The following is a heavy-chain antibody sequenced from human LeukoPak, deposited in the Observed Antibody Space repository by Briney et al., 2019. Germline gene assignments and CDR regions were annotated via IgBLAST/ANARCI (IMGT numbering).Heavy chain of an antibody. J-gene: IGHJ4*02. D-gene: IGHD1-1*01. V-gene: IGHV1-46*03. Sequence: ASVKVSCKASGYTFTSYYMHWVRQAPGKGLEWMGIVNPSGGSTSYAEKFQGRVNMTRDTSKNTVYMALHRLSSEDTAVLHCARGRSGRELERRGLRFDYWGQGALVTVSS. CDR3: ARGRSGRELERRGLRFDY. CDR1: GYTFTSYY. CDR2: VNPSGGST.